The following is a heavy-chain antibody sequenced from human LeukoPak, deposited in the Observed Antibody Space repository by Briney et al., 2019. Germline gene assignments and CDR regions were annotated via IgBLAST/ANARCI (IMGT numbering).Heavy chain of an antibody. CDR1: GGSISSYY. Sequence: SETLSLTCTVSGGSISSYYWSWIRQPPGKGLEWIGYIYYSGSTNYNPSLKSRVTISVDTSKNQFSLKLSSVTAAATAVYYCARGTTMDAFDIWGQGTMVTVSS. CDR2: IYYSGST. D-gene: IGHD4-17*01. CDR3: ARGTTMDAFDI. V-gene: IGHV4-59*01. J-gene: IGHJ3*02.